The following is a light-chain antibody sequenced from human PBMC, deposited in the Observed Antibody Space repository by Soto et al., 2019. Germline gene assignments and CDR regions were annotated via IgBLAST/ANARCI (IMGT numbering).Light chain of an antibody. J-gene: IGLJ3*02. CDR1: SGHSSYA. V-gene: IGLV4-69*01. CDR2: LNSDGSH. Sequence: QLVLTQSPSASASLGASVNLTCTLSSGHSSYAIAWHQQQPEKGPRSLMKLNSDGSHSKGDGIPDRFSGSSSGAERYLTISSLQSEDEADYYCQTWGTGPWVFGGGTQLTVL. CDR3: QTWGTGPWV.